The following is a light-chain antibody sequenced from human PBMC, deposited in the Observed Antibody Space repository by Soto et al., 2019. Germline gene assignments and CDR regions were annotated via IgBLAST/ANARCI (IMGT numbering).Light chain of an antibody. Sequence: IVYTKSPATLSLSPAESVTLSCRDSQSVSSYLAWYQQKPGQAPRLLIYDASNRATGISARFSSSGSGTEFTLTSSSLQHDDFATYYCQQYSSYWTFGQGTKVDI. J-gene: IGKJ1*01. CDR3: QQYSSYWT. CDR2: DAS. CDR1: QSVSSY. V-gene: IGKV3-11*01.